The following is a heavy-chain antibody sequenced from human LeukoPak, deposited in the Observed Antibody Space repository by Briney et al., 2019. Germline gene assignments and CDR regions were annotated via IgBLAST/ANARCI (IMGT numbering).Heavy chain of an antibody. J-gene: IGHJ4*02. V-gene: IGHV3-48*01. CDR1: GFTFNVYS. CDR3: ARGFRGGAHDY. CDR2: ISSSLDSNI. Sequence: GGSLRLSCAASGFTFNVYSMNWVRQAPGKGLEWVSFISSSLDSNIYYADSVKGRFTISRDDAKNSLYLQMNSLRAEDTAVYYCARGFRGGAHDYWGQGTLVTVSS. D-gene: IGHD2-21*01.